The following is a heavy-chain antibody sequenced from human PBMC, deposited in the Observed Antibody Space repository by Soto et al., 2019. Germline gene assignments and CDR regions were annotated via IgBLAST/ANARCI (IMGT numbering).Heavy chain of an antibody. Sequence: GRSLRLSCEASGFSFDEFAMHWVRQTPGKGLEWGAGIEWNSETDAYGDSVKGRFIISRDNAKNSLYLHMHSLGAEDTALYYCAKDLTLCSKVEDTPAFDHWGQ. CDR3: AKDLTLCSKVEDTPAFDH. CDR2: IEWNSETD. CDR1: GFSFDEFA. D-gene: IGHD3-16*01. V-gene: IGHV3-9*01. J-gene: IGHJ4*02.